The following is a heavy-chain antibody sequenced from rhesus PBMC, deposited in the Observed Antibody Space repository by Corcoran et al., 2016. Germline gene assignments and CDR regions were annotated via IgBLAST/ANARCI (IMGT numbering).Heavy chain of an antibody. CDR2: IYWSDDK. CDR1: GYTLSTSGRG. Sequence: GTLKESGPALVKPTQTLTLNCTFSGYTLSTSGRGVGWIRHPPGKALEWLASIYWSDDKYYRTALKSSLTISKDTSKNLVVLTMTNMDPVDTATYYWARGPYDWGQGVLVTVSS. J-gene: IGHJ4*01. CDR3: ARGPYD. D-gene: IGHD2-39*01. V-gene: IGHV2S1*01.